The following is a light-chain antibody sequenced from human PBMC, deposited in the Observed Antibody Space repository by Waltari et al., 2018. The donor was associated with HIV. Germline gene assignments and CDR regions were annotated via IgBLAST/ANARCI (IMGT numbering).Light chain of an antibody. J-gene: IGLJ1*01. CDR3: SSYTSSSTLLYV. Sequence: QSALTQPASVSGSPGQSITISCTGTSSAVGGYNYVSCFQQHPGKAPKLMIYEVSNRPSGVSNRFSGSKSGNTASLTISGLQAEDEADYYCSSYTSSSTLLYVFGTGTKVTVL. V-gene: IGLV2-14*01. CDR1: SSAVGGYNY. CDR2: EVS.